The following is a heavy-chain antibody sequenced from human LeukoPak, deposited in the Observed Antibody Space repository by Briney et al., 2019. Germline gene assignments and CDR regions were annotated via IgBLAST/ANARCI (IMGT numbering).Heavy chain of an antibody. J-gene: IGHJ4*02. D-gene: IGHD2-2*01. CDR2: IWYDGSNK. V-gene: IGHV3-33*01. CDR3: VRDRGGIVVVPAALEY. Sequence: GRSLRLSCAASGFTFSSYGMHWVRQAPGKGLEWVAVIWYDGSNKYYADSVKGRFTISRDNSKNTLYLQMNSLRAEDTAVYYCVRDRGGIVVVPAALEYWGQGTLVTVSS. CDR1: GFTFSSYG.